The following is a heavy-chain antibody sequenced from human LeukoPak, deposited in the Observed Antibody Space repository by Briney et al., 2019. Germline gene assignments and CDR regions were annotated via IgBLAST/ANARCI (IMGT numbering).Heavy chain of an antibody. CDR1: GYSISSSYY. CDR3: ASLPSNTVTHDY. J-gene: IGHJ4*02. Sequence: PSETLSLTCAVSGYSISSSYYWGWIRQPPGKGLEWIGTIYHSGRTHYNPSLKSRVTLSVDTSKNQFSLKLRSVTAADTAVYYCASLPSNTVTHDYWGQGTLVTVSS. CDR2: IYHSGRT. D-gene: IGHD4-11*01. V-gene: IGHV4-38-2*01.